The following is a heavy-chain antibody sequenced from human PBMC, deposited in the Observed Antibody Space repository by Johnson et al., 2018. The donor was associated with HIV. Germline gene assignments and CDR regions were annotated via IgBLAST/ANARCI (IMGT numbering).Heavy chain of an antibody. CDR2: ISYDGSNK. Sequence: VQLVESGGGVVQPGRSLRLSCAASGFTFSSYGMLWVRQAPGKGLEWVAVISYDGSNKYYADSVKGRFTISRDNYKNTVYLHMNNLRAEDTAWYYCARDVTAGNEAFDIWGQGTMVTVSS. J-gene: IGHJ3*02. CDR1: GFTFSSYG. CDR3: ARDVTAGNEAFDI. V-gene: IGHV3-30*03. D-gene: IGHD1-1*01.